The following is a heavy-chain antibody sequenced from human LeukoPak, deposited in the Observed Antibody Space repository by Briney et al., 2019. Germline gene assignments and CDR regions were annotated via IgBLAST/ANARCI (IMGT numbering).Heavy chain of an antibody. D-gene: IGHD3-10*01. CDR2: IIPNGGST. J-gene: IGHJ4*02. V-gene: IGHV1-2*02. CDR1: GYTFTGYY. Sequence: ASVKVSCKASGYTFTGYYIHWVRQAPGQGLEWMGWIIPNGGSTNYARKFQGRVTMTRDTSISTAFMYLSRLRSDDTAVYYCARAGSMVRGGVIDYWGQGTLVTVSS. CDR3: ARAGSMVRGGVIDY.